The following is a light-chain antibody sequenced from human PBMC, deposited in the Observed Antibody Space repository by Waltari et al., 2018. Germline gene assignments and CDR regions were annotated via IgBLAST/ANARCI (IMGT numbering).Light chain of an antibody. CDR2: RAS. Sequence: DILMSQSPDSLAASLGERVTINCKSSQSLLYTSNNKYYFAWFQQKPGQPPKLLFSRASTRESGVPDRFSASGSGADFTLTINSLQAEDVAVYYCQQYYSTPWTFDQGTKVEIK. V-gene: IGKV4-1*01. J-gene: IGKJ1*01. CDR3: QQYYSTPWT. CDR1: QSLLYTSNNKYY.